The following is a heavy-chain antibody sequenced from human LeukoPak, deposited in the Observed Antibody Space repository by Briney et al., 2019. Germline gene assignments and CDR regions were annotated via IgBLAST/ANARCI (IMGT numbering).Heavy chain of an antibody. CDR3: ARDFSVAVAGTGRTRDY. V-gene: IGHV3-48*04. D-gene: IGHD6-19*01. CDR1: GFTFSSYS. J-gene: IGHJ4*02. Sequence: GGSLRLSCAASGFTFSSYSMNWVRQAPGRGLEWVSYVTSSSSSTYYADSVKGRFTISRDNAKNSLFLQMNSLRAEDTAVYYCARDFSVAVAGTGRTRDYWGQGTLVTVSS. CDR2: VTSSSSST.